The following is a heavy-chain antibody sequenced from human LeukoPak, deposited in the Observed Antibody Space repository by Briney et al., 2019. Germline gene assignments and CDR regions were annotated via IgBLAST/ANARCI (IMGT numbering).Heavy chain of an antibody. CDR2: IYYSGST. J-gene: IGHJ4*02. V-gene: IGHV4-39*01. CDR3: ARHARGGRIHFDY. Sequence: SETLSLTCTVSGGSISSSSYYWGWIRQPPGKGLEWIGSIYYSGSTYYNPSLKSRVTISVDTSKNQFSLKLSSVTAADTAVYYCARHARGGRIHFDYWGQGALVTVSS. CDR1: GGSISSSSYY. D-gene: IGHD3-16*01.